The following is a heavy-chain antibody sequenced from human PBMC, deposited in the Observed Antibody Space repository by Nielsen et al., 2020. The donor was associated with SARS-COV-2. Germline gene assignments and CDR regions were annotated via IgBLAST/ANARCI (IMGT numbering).Heavy chain of an antibody. CDR1: GGSFSGYY. D-gene: IGHD6-19*01. J-gene: IGHJ4*02. Sequence: SETLSLTCAVYGGSFSGYYWSWIRQPPGKGLEWIGYIYYSGSTNYNPSLKSRVTISVDTSKNQFSLKLSSVTAADTAVYYCARLAVAGGYYFDYWGQGTLVTVSS. V-gene: IGHV4-59*08. CDR2: IYYSGST. CDR3: ARLAVAGGYYFDY.